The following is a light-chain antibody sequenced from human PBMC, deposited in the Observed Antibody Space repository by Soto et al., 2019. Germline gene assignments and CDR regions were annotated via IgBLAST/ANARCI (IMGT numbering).Light chain of an antibody. CDR3: QQYNSQWT. V-gene: IGKV1-5*03. J-gene: IGKJ1*01. Sequence: DIQMTQSPSTLSASVGDTVTITCRASQSISSWLAWYQQKPGRAPKLLIYKASSLESGVPSRFSGSGSGTEFTLTISSLQPDDFATYYCQQYNSQWTFGQGTKV. CDR1: QSISSW. CDR2: KAS.